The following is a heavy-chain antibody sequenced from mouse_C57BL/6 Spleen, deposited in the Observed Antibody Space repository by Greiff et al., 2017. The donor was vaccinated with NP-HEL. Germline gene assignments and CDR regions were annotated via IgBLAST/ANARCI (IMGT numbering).Heavy chain of an antibody. J-gene: IGHJ2*01. CDR1: GFNIKNTH. CDR3: ASDYSNYLDY. D-gene: IGHD2-5*01. CDR2: IDPANGNT. Sequence: EVQLQQSVAELVRPGASVKLSCTASGFNIKNTHMHWGKQRPEQGPEWSGRIDPANGNTKYAPKVQGKATITADTSSNTAYLQLSSRTSEDTAIYYCASDYSNYLDYWGQGTTLTVSS. V-gene: IGHV14-3*01.